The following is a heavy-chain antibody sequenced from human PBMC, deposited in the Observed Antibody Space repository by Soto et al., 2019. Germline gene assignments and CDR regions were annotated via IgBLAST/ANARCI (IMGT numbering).Heavy chain of an antibody. V-gene: IGHV1-2*02. J-gene: IGHJ5*02. D-gene: IGHD2-15*01. CDR3: ARTPGYCSGGSCYDNWFDP. Sequence: ASVKVSCKASGYTFTGYYMHWVRQAPGQGLEWMGWINPNSGGTNYAQKFQGRVTMTRDTSISTAYMELSRLRSDDTAVYYCARTPGYCSGGSCYDNWFDPWGQGTLVTVSS. CDR1: GYTFTGYY. CDR2: INPNSGGT.